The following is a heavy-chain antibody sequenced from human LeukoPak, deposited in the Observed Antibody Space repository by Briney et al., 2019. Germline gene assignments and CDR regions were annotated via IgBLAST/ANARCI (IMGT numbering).Heavy chain of an antibody. D-gene: IGHD4-17*01. Sequence: SETLSLTCAVYGGSFSGYYWSWIRQPPGKGLEWIGEINHSGSTNYNPSLKSRVTISVDTSKNQFSLKLSSVTAADTAVYYCARLVIYGDFFDYWGQGTLVTVSS. CDR2: INHSGST. V-gene: IGHV4-34*01. J-gene: IGHJ4*02. CDR1: GGSFSGYY. CDR3: ARLVIYGDFFDY.